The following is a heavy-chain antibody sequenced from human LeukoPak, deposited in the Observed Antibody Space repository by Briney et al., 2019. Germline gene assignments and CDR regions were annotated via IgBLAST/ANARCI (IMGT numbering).Heavy chain of an antibody. J-gene: IGHJ4*02. CDR1: GGSFSGYS. CDR2: ITHSVST. CDR3: AAGYSSRRANY. Sequence: SETLSLTCAVYGGSFSGYSWSWFRQPPGKGVEWIGEITHSVSTTYNPSLKSRVTISVDTSKNQFSLKLSSVTAADTAVYYCAAGYSSRRANYWGQGILVTVSS. V-gene: IGHV4-34*01. D-gene: IGHD6-19*01.